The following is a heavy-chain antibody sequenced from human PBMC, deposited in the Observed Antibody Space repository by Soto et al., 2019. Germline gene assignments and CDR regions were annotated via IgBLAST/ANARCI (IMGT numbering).Heavy chain of an antibody. D-gene: IGHD1-26*01. Sequence: EVQLVESGGGLVKPGGSLRLSCAASGFTFSSYSMNWVRQAPGKGLEWVSSISSSSNYIYYADSVKGRFTISRDNAKNSLYLQMNSLRAEDTAVYYCARDLVGATIWGPGTLVTVSS. J-gene: IGHJ4*02. V-gene: IGHV3-21*06. CDR2: ISSSSNYI. CDR1: GFTFSSYS. CDR3: ARDLVGATI.